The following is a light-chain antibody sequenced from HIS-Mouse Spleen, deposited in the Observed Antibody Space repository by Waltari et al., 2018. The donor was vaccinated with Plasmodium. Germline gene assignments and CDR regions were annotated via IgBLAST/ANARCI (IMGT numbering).Light chain of an antibody. CDR1: QSISSY. CDR2: AAS. Sequence: DIQMTQSTSSLSASVGDRVPNTCRASQSISSYLNWYQQKPGKAPKLLIYAASSLQSGVPSRFSGSGSGTDFTLTISSLQPEDFATYYCQQSYSTPPTFGGGTKVEIK. V-gene: IGKV1-39*01. J-gene: IGKJ4*01. CDR3: QQSYSTPPT.